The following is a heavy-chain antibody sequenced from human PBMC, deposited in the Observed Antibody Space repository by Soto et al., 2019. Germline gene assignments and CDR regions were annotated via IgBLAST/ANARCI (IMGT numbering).Heavy chain of an antibody. J-gene: IGHJ4*02. CDR2: ISSSGDSA. D-gene: IGHD3-22*01. CDR1: GFTFGSYA. CDR3: ARDDYYDTSGYLALFDY. V-gene: IGHV3-23*01. Sequence: GGSLRLSCAASGFTFGSYAMIWVRQAPGKGLVWVSTISSSGDSAYYADSVKGRFTVSRDNSMNTLYMQMNSLRAEDTAVYYCARDDYYDTSGYLALFDYWGQGTLVTVSS.